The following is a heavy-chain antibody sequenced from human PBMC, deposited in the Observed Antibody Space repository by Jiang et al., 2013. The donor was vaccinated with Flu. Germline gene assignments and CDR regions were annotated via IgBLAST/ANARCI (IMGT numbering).Heavy chain of an antibody. CDR1: GYNFTSFY. V-gene: IGHV1-46*01. J-gene: IGHJ3*01. Sequence: SGAEVKKPGASVRVSCKASGYNFTSFYIHWVRQAPGQGLEWMGIINPSGGGINYAQKFHVRVTMTGDTSTSTVYMELSSLRSDDTAVYYCARVGVIGFDVWGQGSLVTVSS. CDR3: ARVGVIGFDV. CDR2: INPSGGGI. D-gene: IGHD3-10*01.